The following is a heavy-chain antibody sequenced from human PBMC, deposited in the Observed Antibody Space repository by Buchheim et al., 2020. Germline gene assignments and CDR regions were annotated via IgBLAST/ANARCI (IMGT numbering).Heavy chain of an antibody. D-gene: IGHD3-10*01. Sequence: EVQLLESGGGLVQPGGPLRLSCAASGFTFSTYAMSWVRQAPGKGLEWVSGISSSSGNTYYADSVKGRFTMSGDRSKNTLYLKMNSLRAEDTAVYYCARRSDGGRWFDPWGQGAL. CDR3: ARRSDGGRWFDP. CDR2: ISSSSGNT. V-gene: IGHV3-23*01. J-gene: IGHJ5*02. CDR1: GFTFSTYA.